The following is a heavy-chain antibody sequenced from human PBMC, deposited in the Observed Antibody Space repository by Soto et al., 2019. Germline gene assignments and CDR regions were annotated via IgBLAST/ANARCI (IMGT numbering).Heavy chain of an antibody. CDR1: GGSISGYY. CDR2: IYYSGST. Sequence: PSETLSLTCTVYGGSISGYYWSWIRQPPGKGLEWIGYIYYSGSTNYNPSLKSRVTISVDTSKNQFSLKLSSVTAADTAVYYCARHRSGNCDYWGQGTLVTVS. J-gene: IGHJ4*02. CDR3: ARHRSGNCDY. D-gene: IGHD1-26*01. V-gene: IGHV4-59*08.